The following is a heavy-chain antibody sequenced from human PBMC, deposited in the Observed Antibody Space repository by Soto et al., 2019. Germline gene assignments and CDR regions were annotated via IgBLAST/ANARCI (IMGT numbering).Heavy chain of an antibody. CDR1: GCSFSYAC. CDR2: VKSKTDGGTT. V-gene: IGHV3-15*01. D-gene: IGHD2-15*01. Sequence: LRLSCAAPGCSFSYACVNLVRQAPGKVLAWVGRVKSKTDGGTTDYAAPVKGRFTISRDDSKTTVYLQMNILKTEDTAVYYCTTDCSGGSCYPGAHYYYYGMDVWGQGTTVTVSS. CDR3: TTDCSGGSCYPGAHYYYYGMDV. J-gene: IGHJ6*02.